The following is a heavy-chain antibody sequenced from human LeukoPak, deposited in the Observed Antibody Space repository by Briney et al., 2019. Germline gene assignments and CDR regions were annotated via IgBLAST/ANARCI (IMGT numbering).Heavy chain of an antibody. CDR2: INAGNGNT. CDR3: AREGELYALDY. Sequence: EASVKVSCKASGYTFTSYAMHWVRQAPGQRLEWMGWINAGNGNTKYSQKFQGRVTITRDASASTAYMELSSLRSEDTAVYYCAREGELYALDYWGQGTLVTVSS. V-gene: IGHV1-3*01. J-gene: IGHJ4*02. CDR1: GYTFTSYA. D-gene: IGHD3-16*01.